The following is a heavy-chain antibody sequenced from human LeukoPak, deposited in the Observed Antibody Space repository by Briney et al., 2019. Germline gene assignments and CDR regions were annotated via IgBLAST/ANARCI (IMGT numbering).Heavy chain of an antibody. Sequence: SGGSLRLSCAASGFTFSSYAMHWVRQAPGKGLEYVSAISIYAGSTYYADSVTGRFTISRDNSKNTLYLQMGSLRAEDMAVYYCAWSSSWRAFVRMDVWGQGTTVTVSS. CDR3: AWSSSWRAFVRMDV. V-gene: IGHV3-64*02. D-gene: IGHD6-13*01. CDR2: ISIYAGST. CDR1: GFTFSSYA. J-gene: IGHJ6*02.